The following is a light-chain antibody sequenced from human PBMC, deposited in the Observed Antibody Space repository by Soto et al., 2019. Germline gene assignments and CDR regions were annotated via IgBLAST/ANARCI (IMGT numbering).Light chain of an antibody. CDR2: YAS. CDR3: QQYNDYSTWT. V-gene: IGKV1-12*01. J-gene: IGKJ1*01. Sequence: DILMTQSPSSVSASVGDRVSINCRASQGISSWLAWYQQKPGKAPKLLISYASTLQSGVPSRFTGSGSGTNFTLTINSLRAEDFATYYCQQYNDYSTWTFGQGTKVDIK. CDR1: QGISSW.